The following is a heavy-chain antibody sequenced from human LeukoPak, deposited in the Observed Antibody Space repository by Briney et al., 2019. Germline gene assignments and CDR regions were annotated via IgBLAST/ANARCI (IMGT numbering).Heavy chain of an antibody. J-gene: IGHJ3*02. CDR3: ARLSHYGSGSPVGADVFDI. V-gene: IGHV4-39*01. Sequence: NPSETLSLTCTVSGGSISITSYYWGWIRQPPGKGLEWIGSIYHSGSAYYNPSLKSRVTISVDTSKNQFSLRLSTVTAADTAVYYCARLSHYGSGSPVGADVFDIWGQGTMVTVSS. D-gene: IGHD3-10*01. CDR1: GGSISITSYY. CDR2: IYHSGSA.